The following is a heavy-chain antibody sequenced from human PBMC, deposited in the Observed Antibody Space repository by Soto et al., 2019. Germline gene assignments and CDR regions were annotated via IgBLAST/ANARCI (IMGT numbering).Heavy chain of an antibody. CDR1: GGSIKSYY. J-gene: IGHJ5*02. Sequence: QVQLQESGPGLVKPSETLSLTCTVSGGSIKSYYWSWIRQPPGKELEWIGSIFYSGSTNYNPSLKSRVTISVATYKNLFSLKVTSVTAADTSVYYCARSGIAVGRNWFDPWCQGTLVTVSS. V-gene: IGHV4-59*01. CDR3: ARSGIAVGRNWFDP. D-gene: IGHD6-19*01. CDR2: IFYSGST.